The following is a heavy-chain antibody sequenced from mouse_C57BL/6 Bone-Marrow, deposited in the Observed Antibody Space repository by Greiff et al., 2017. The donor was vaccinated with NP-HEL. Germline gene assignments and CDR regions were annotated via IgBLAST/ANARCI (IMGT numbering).Heavy chain of an antibody. J-gene: IGHJ4*01. CDR1: GYAFTNYL. Sequence: QVQLKESGAELVRPGTSVKVSCKASGYAFTNYLIEWVKQRPGQGLEWIGVINPGSGGTNYNEKFKGKATLTADKSSSTAYMQLSSLTSEDSAVYFCKSEPQWGAMDYWGQGTSVTVSS. V-gene: IGHV1-54*01. CDR2: INPGSGGT. CDR3: KSEPQWGAMDY.